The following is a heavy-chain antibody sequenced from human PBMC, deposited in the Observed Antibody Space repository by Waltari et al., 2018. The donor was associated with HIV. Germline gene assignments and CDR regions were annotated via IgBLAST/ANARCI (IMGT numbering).Heavy chain of an antibody. D-gene: IGHD3-22*01. Sequence: QVQLQQWGAGILKPSETLSLTCAVYGGSFSGYYWNWIRQPPGRGLEGIGEINQNEITRNDPALTSLVAISVDTAKNPFSLKLSSVTAADTAIYYGARLYGRDTSGYYSHYYYGIDVWGQGTTVTVSS. J-gene: IGHJ6*02. CDR1: GGSFSGYY. V-gene: IGHV4-34*01. CDR2: INQNEIT. CDR3: ARLYGRDTSGYYSHYYYGIDV.